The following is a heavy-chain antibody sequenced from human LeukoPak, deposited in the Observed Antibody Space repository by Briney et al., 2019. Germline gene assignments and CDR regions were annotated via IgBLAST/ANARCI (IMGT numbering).Heavy chain of an antibody. CDR2: INSDGSTT. Sequence: PGGSLRLSCAASGFTFSSHWMHWVRQAPGKGLVWVSRINSDGSTTTYADSVKGRFTISRDNANNTLYLQMSSLRAEDTAVYYCARGVTVIPDSLNAFDIWGQGTMVTVSS. J-gene: IGHJ3*02. V-gene: IGHV3-74*01. CDR3: ARGVTVIPDSLNAFDI. CDR1: GFTFSSHW. D-gene: IGHD4-17*01.